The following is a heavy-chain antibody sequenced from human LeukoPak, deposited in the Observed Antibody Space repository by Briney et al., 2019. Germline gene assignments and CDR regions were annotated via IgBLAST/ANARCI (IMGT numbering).Heavy chain of an antibody. Sequence: GGSLRLSCAPPRFTPSSYGTHWVRQAPGGGLWWVAFILHDESNKYYGDTVKGRFTISRDNSKNTMYLQMNSLGDEDAGVYYCAKDQGAPVGYYYGMDVWGQGTTVTVSS. D-gene: IGHD1-26*01. CDR1: RFTPSSYG. CDR2: ILHDESNK. CDR3: AKDQGAPVGYYYGMDV. V-gene: IGHV3-30*02. J-gene: IGHJ6*02.